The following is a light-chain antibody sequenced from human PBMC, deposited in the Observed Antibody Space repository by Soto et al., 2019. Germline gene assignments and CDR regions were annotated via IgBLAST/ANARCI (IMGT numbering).Light chain of an antibody. CDR3: VSYAGSNVV. CDR2: EVS. CDR1: SSDVGGYNF. V-gene: IGLV2-8*01. Sequence: QSVLTQPPSASGSPGQSVTISCTGTSSDVGGYNFVSWYQQHPGKAPKLMIYEVSKRPSGVPDRFSGSKSGNTASLTVSGLQAEDEADYYCVSYAGSNVVFGGGTKVTVL. J-gene: IGLJ2*01.